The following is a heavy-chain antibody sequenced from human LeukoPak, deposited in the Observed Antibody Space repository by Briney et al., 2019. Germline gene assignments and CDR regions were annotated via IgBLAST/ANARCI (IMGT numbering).Heavy chain of an antibody. Sequence: GGSLRLSCTASGFTFNNYAMTWVRQAPGKGLEWVSAITGSGAYTNYADSVKGRFTISRDNAKNTLYLQMNSLRAEDTAVYYCARDGSLDYWGQGTLVTVSS. V-gene: IGHV3-23*01. CDR2: ITGSGAYT. CDR1: GFTFNNYA. J-gene: IGHJ4*02. CDR3: ARDGSLDY.